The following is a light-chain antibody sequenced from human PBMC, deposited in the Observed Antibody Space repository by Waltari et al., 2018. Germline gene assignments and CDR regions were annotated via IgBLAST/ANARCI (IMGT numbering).Light chain of an antibody. CDR3: QSYDSSLSGWV. V-gene: IGLV1-40*01. CDR2: TNS. J-gene: IGLJ2*01. CDR1: RSNPEAGYD. Sequence: QSVLTQPPSVSGAPGQRVTISCTGTRSNPEAGYDVHWYQHVLGTAPKVVIYTNSIRPSGVPDRFSGSKSGTSASLAITGLQAEDEAEYYCQSYDSSLSGWVFGGGTTLTVL.